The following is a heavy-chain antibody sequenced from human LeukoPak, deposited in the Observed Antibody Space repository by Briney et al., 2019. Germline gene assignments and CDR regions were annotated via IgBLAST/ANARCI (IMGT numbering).Heavy chain of an antibody. V-gene: IGHV4-34*01. Sequence: SETLSLTCAVYGGSFSGYYWSWIRQPPGKGLEWIGEINHSGSTNYNPSLKSRVTISVDTSKNQFSLKLSSVTAADTAVYYCARGNRLWFGESQIDYWGQGTLVTVSS. CDR2: INHSGST. D-gene: IGHD3-10*01. J-gene: IGHJ4*02. CDR3: ARGNRLWFGESQIDY. CDR1: GGSFSGYY.